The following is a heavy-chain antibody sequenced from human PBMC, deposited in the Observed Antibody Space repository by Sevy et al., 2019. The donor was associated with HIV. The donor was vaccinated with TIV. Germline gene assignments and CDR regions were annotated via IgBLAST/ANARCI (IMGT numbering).Heavy chain of an antibody. Sequence: SETLSLTCAVYGGSFSAYYWNWIRQPPGKGLEWIGEINHSGSTNYNPSLKSRVTMSVDTSKKQFSLKLSSVTAADTAVYYCATVLADDYIWGSHRPKYYFDFWGQGNLVTVSS. CDR3: ATVLADDYIWGSHRPKYYFDF. V-gene: IGHV4-34*01. D-gene: IGHD3-16*02. CDR2: INHSGST. CDR1: GGSFSAYY. J-gene: IGHJ4*02.